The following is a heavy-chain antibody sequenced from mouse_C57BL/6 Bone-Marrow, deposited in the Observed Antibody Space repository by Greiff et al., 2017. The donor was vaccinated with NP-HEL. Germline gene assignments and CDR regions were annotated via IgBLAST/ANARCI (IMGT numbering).Heavy chain of an antibody. CDR2: ISSGGSYT. CDR3: ARYGNYPDY. Sequence: EVKLVESGGDLVKPGGSLKLSCAASGFTFSSYGMSWVRQTPDKRLEWVATISSGGSYTYYPDSVKGRFTISRDNAKNTLYLHMSILKSEDTAMYYCARYGNYPDYWGQGTTLTVSS. CDR1: GFTFSSYG. V-gene: IGHV5-6*02. J-gene: IGHJ2*01. D-gene: IGHD2-1*01.